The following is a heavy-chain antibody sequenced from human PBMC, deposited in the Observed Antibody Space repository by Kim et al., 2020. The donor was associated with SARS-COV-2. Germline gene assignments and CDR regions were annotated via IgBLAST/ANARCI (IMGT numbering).Heavy chain of an antibody. J-gene: IGHJ6*02. CDR3: AREGFGELLKLAYYYYGMDV. D-gene: IGHD3-10*01. Sequence: SETLSLTCTVSGGSISSYYWSWIRQPAGKGLEWIGRIYTSGSTNYNPSLKSRVTMSVDTSKNQFSLKLSSVTAADTAVYYCAREGFGELLKLAYYYYGMDVWGQGTTVTVSS. V-gene: IGHV4-4*07. CDR1: GGSISSYY. CDR2: IYTSGST.